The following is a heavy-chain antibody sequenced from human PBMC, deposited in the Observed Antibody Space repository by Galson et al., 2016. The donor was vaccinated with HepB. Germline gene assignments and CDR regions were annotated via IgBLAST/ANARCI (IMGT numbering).Heavy chain of an antibody. V-gene: IGHV1-2*04. Sequence: SVKVSCKASGYTFAGYYIHWVRQAPGQGLEWMGWINPNSGDTDYVQKFQGWVTMTRDTSISTAYMDLSRLKSDETAVYYCARSFYPYYYKSGIFPHAFDIWGQGTMVTVSS. CDR1: GYTFAGYY. CDR2: INPNSGDT. D-gene: IGHD3-10*01. CDR3: ARSFYPYYYKSGIFPHAFDI. J-gene: IGHJ3*02.